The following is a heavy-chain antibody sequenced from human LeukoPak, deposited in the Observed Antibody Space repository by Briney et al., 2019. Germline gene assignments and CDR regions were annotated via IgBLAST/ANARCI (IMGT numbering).Heavy chain of an antibody. CDR1: GYTFTAYY. Sequence: ASVKVSCKASGYTFTAYYMHWVRQAPGRGLEWMGIIDPSGGGTSYAQKFQGRVTLTRDTSTSIVYMELSSLTSEDTAVYYCASLGSGSSPIIDFDYWGQGTLVTVCS. D-gene: IGHD3-10*01. CDR2: IDPSGGGT. V-gene: IGHV1-46*01. CDR3: ASLGSGSSPIIDFDY. J-gene: IGHJ4*02.